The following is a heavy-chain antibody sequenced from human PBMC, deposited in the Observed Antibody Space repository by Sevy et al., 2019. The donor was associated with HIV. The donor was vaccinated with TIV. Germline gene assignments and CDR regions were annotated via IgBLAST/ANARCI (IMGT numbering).Heavy chain of an antibody. J-gene: IGHJ5*02. CDR2: IYYTGRT. D-gene: IGHD5-12*01. Sequence: SETLSLTCTVFGGSISAYYWSWIRQSPGKGLEYIGYIYYTGRTYYNPSLKSRVTISIDTSKNQFSLRLTSVTAADTAMYYCARAPPVRSGDDSLNWFDPWGQGTLVTVSS. CDR3: ARAPPVRSGDDSLNWFDP. CDR1: GGSISAYY. V-gene: IGHV4-59*01.